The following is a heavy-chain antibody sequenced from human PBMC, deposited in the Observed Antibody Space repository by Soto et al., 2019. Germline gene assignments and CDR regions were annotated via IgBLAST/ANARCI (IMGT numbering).Heavy chain of an antibody. J-gene: IGHJ6*02. CDR2: IYYSGST. CDR1: GGSVSSGTYF. D-gene: IGHD6-13*01. V-gene: IGHV4-61*03. CDR3: ARQGFSKHYFYAADV. Sequence: SETLSLTCTVSGGSVSSGTYFWSWIRQSPGKRLEWIAYIYYSGSTNYNPSLKSRVTISADRSTNTAFLHLRSLEASDTATYFCARQGFSKHYFYAADVWGQGTTVTVSS.